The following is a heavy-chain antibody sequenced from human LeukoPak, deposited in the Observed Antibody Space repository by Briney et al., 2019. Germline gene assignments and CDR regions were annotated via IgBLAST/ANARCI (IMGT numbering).Heavy chain of an antibody. CDR2: INPSGGST. Sequence: GASVKVSYKASGYTFTSYYMHWVRQAPGQGLEWMGIINPSGGSTSYAQKFQGRVTMTRDTSTSTVYMELSSLRSEDTAVYYCARDHAPHPSYCGGDCYYPNWFDPWGQGTLVTVSS. V-gene: IGHV1-46*01. CDR3: ARDHAPHPSYCGGDCYYPNWFDP. CDR1: GYTFTSYY. J-gene: IGHJ5*02. D-gene: IGHD2-21*02.